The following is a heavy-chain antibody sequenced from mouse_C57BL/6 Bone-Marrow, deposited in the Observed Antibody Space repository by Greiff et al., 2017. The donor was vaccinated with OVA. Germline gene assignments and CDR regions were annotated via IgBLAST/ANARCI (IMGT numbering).Heavy chain of an antibody. CDR3: ARHPWYFDV. V-gene: IGHV5-12*01. J-gene: IGHJ1*03. CDR2: ISNGGGST. CDR1: GFTFSDYY. Sequence: EVQRVESGGGLVQPGGSLKLSCAASGFTFSDYYMYWVRQTPEKRLEWVAYISNGGGSTYYPDTVKGRFTISRDNAKNTLYLQMSRLKSEDTAMYYCARHPWYFDVWGTGTTVTVSS.